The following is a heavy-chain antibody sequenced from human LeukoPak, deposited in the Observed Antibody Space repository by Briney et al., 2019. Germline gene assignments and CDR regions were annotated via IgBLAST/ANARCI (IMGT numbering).Heavy chain of an antibody. Sequence: GGSLRLSCAASRFTFNNYAMSWVRQAPGKGLEWVSAISGGGGSTYYADSVKGRFTISRDNSKNTLYLQMNSLRAEDTAVYYCARRRCSSTSCSLDYWGQGTLVTVSS. CDR2: ISGGGGST. CDR1: RFTFNNYA. D-gene: IGHD2-2*01. V-gene: IGHV3-23*01. CDR3: ARRRCSSTSCSLDY. J-gene: IGHJ4*02.